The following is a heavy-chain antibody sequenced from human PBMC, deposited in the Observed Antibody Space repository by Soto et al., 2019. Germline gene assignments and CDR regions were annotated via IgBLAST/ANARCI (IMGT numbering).Heavy chain of an antibody. D-gene: IGHD6-19*01. V-gene: IGHV4-59*01. CDR1: GDSISSYY. Sequence: SETLSLTCTVSGDSISSYYWSWIRQPPGKGLEWIGYIYYSGSTNYNPSLKSRVTISVDTSKNQFSLKLSSVTAADTAVYYCARESGWGTNFAYWCQGTLVTVFS. CDR2: IYYSGST. J-gene: IGHJ4*02. CDR3: ARESGWGTNFAY.